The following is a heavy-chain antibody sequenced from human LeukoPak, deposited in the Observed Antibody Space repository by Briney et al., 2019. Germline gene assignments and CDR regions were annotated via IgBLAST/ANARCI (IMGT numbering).Heavy chain of an antibody. CDR1: GYTFTSYG. J-gene: IGHJ6*02. CDR3: ARDLRAAAVLGYYYGMDV. Sequence: ASVKVSCKASGYTFTSYGISWVRQAPGQGLEWMGWISAYYGNTNYAQKLQGRVTMTTDTSTSTAYMELRSLRSDDTAVYYCARDLRAAAVLGYYYGMDVWGQGTTVTVSS. CDR2: ISAYYGNT. D-gene: IGHD6-13*01. V-gene: IGHV1-18*01.